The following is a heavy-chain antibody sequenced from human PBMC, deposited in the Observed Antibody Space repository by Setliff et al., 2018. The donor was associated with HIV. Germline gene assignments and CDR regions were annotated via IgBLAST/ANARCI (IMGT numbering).Heavy chain of an antibody. CDR2: IDPSGSRI. CDR1: GFIFSSYG. D-gene: IGHD2-2*03. J-gene: IGHJ4*02. Sequence: GGSLRLSCAASGFIFSSYGMNWVRQAPGKGLEWVSAIDPSGSRIFYSDSVKGRFTISRDNSKNTLYLQMNSLTAEDTAVYYCAKVDNGHCTSASCRDFDYWGQGTLVTVSS. V-gene: IGHV3-23*01. CDR3: AKVDNGHCTSASCRDFDY.